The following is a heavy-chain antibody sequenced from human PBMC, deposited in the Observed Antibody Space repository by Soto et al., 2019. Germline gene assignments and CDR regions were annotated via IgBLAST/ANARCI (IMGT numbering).Heavy chain of an antibody. CDR2: ISWNSGSI. CDR1: GVTLDDYA. V-gene: IGHV3-9*01. J-gene: IGHJ4*02. D-gene: IGHD5-18*01. Sequence: PGGALRVPFSASGVTLDDYAMTRVRQARAKGLEWVSGISWNSGSIGYADSVKGRFTISRDNAKNSLYLQMNSLRAEDTALYYCAKGEEYSYGTNYFDYWGQGTLVTV. CDR3: AKGEEYSYGTNYFDY.